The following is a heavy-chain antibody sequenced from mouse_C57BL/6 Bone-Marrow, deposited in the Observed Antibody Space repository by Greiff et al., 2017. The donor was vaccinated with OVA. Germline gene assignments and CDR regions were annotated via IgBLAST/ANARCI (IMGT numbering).Heavy chain of an antibody. CDR2: INTNYGTT. Sequence: VQLQQSGPELVQPGASVKISCKASGYSFTDYNMNWVKQSNGKSLEWIGVINTNYGTTSYNQKFKGKATLTVDQSSSTAYMQLNSLTSEDSAVYYCASEGAITTVGAYWGQGTLVTVSA. J-gene: IGHJ3*01. CDR3: ASEGAITTVGAY. CDR1: GYSFTDYN. D-gene: IGHD1-1*01. V-gene: IGHV1-39*01.